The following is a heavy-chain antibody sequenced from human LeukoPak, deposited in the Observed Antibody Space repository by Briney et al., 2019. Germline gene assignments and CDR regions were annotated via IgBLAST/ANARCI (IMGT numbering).Heavy chain of an antibody. J-gene: IGHJ4*02. D-gene: IGHD1-26*01. V-gene: IGHV4-59*01. CDR1: GGSISSYY. CDR2: IYYSGST. Sequence: SETLSLTCTVSGGSISSYYWSWIRQPPGKGLEWIGYIYYSGSTNYNPSLKSRVTISVDTSKNQFSLKLSSVTAADTAVYYCARAQGPLSGSYLDYWGQGTLVTVSS. CDR3: ARAQGPLSGSYLDY.